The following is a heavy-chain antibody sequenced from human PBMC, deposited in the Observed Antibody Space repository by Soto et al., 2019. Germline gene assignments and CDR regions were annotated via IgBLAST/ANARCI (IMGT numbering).Heavy chain of an antibody. D-gene: IGHD2-15*01. J-gene: IGHJ6*02. Sequence: QVQLVESGGGVVQPGRSLRLSCAASGFTFSSYGMHWVRQAPGKGLEWVAVIWYDGSNKYYADSVKGRFTISRDNSKNTLYPQMNSLRAEDTAVYYCARGGYCSGGSCYGYYYYGMDVWGQGTTVTVSS. V-gene: IGHV3-33*01. CDR3: ARGGYCSGGSCYGYYYYGMDV. CDR2: IWYDGSNK. CDR1: GFTFSSYG.